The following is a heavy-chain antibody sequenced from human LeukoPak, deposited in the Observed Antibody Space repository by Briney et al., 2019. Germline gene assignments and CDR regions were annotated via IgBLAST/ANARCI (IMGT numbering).Heavy chain of an antibody. V-gene: IGHV1-46*01. CDR2: INPSGGST. CDR1: GYTFTSYY. Sequence: ASVKVSCKASGYTFTSYYMHSVRQAPGQGLEWMGIINPSGGSTSYAQKFQGRVTMTRDTSTSTVYMELSSLRSEDTAVYYCAREAPLGGFDPWGQGTLVTVSS. CDR3: AREAPLGGFDP. J-gene: IGHJ5*02. D-gene: IGHD1-26*01.